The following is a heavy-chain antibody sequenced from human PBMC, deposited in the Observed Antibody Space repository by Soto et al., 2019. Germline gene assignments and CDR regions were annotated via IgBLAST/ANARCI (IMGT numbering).Heavy chain of an antibody. CDR3: SKDRKGSYCSGGTCYSFDY. CDR2: ISGSSDNT. CDR1: GFTISTYV. Sequence: PGGSLRLSCAASGFTISTYVMSWVRQAPGKGLEWVSAISGSSDNTYYADSARGRFTISRDPSKSTLYLQMNSLRAEDTAVYFCSKDRKGSYCSGGTCYSFDYWGQGTLVTAPQ. D-gene: IGHD2-15*01. V-gene: IGHV3-23*01. J-gene: IGHJ4*02.